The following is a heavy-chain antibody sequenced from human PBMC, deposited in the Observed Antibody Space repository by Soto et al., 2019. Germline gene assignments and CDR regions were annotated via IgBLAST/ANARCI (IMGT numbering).Heavy chain of an antibody. J-gene: IGHJ2*01. CDR1: GGSISSYY. CDR2: FYYSGST. CDR3: VRFNWYFDL. V-gene: IGHV4-59*08. Sequence: QVQLQESGPGLVKPSETLSLTCTVSGGSISSYYWSWIRQPPGKGLEWIGYFYYSGSTNYNPSLKSRVTISVDTSKNQFSLKLSSVTAADTSVYYCVRFNWYFDLWGRGTLVTVSS.